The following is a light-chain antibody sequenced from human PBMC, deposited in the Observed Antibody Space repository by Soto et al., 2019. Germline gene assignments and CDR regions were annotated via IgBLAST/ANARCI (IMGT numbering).Light chain of an antibody. Sequence: VVTQPPSVSGAPGQRVTISCTGSSSNIGAGYDVHWYQQLPGTAPKLLIYGNSNRPSGVPDRFSGSKSGTSASLAITGLQAEDEADYYCQSYDSSLSGLFGGGTQLTVL. V-gene: IGLV1-40*01. CDR3: QSYDSSLSGL. J-gene: IGLJ2*01. CDR2: GNS. CDR1: SSNIGAGYD.